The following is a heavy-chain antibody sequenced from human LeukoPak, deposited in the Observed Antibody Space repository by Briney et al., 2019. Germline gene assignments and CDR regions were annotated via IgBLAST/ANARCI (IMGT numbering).Heavy chain of an antibody. V-gene: IGHV3-30-3*01. Sequence: GGSLRLSCAASGFTFSSYAMHWVRQAPGKGLEWVAVISYDGSNKYYADSVKGRFTISRDNSKNTLYLQMNSLRAEDTAVYYCARDVLSIVGANGFDYWGQGTLVTVSS. J-gene: IGHJ4*02. D-gene: IGHD1-26*01. CDR2: ISYDGSNK. CDR3: ARDVLSIVGANGFDY. CDR1: GFTFSSYA.